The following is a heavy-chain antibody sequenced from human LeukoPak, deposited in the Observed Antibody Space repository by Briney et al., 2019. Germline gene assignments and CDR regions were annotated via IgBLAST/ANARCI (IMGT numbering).Heavy chain of an antibody. CDR3: ARAHTLYYGDYAFDI. CDR1: GGSISSGSYY. CDR2: IYTSGST. Sequence: SETLPLTCTVSGGSISSGSYYWSWIRQPAGKGLEWIGRIYTSGSTNYNPSLKSRVTISVDTSKNQFSLKLSSVTAADTAVYYCARAHTLYYGDYAFDIWGPGTMVTISS. J-gene: IGHJ3*02. V-gene: IGHV4-61*02. D-gene: IGHD4-17*01.